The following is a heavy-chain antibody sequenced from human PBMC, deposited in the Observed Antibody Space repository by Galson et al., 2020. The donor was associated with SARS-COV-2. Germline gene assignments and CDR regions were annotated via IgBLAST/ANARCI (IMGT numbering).Heavy chain of an antibody. CDR1: GFTFSSYG. V-gene: IGHV3-33*01. Sequence: TGGSLRLSCAASGFTFSSYGMHWVRQAPGKGLEWVAVIWYDGSNKYYADSVKGRFTISRDNSKNTLYLQMNSLRAEDTAVYYCARDSDYYYYGMDVWGQGTTVTVSS. J-gene: IGHJ6*02. CDR3: ARDSDYYYYGMDV. CDR2: IWYDGSNK. D-gene: IGHD3-10*01.